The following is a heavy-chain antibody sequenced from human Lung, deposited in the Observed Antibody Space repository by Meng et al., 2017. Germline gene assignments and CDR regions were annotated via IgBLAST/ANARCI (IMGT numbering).Heavy chain of an antibody. CDR2: ISIDGDRT. Sequence: GESLKISCSVSGFTFINSAMSWVRQAPGKGLEWVSGISIDGDRTYYVESVKGRFTISRDNSKNTVYLQMNSLRGEDTAVYFCAKEEVPNDYWGQGTLVTVSS. CDR3: AKEEVPNDY. CDR1: GFTFINSA. V-gene: IGHV3-23*01. D-gene: IGHD1-1*01. J-gene: IGHJ4*02.